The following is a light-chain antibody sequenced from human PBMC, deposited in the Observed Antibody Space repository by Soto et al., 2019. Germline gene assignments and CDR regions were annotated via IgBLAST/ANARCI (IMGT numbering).Light chain of an antibody. J-gene: IGLJ1*01. CDR1: SSNIGSNT. CDR3: ASWDDSLNGLYV. V-gene: IGLV1-44*01. Sequence: QSVLTQPPSASGTPGQGVTISCSGSSSNIGSNTVNWYQQVPGTAPKLLIYSNNQRPSGVPDRFSGSKSGTSASLAISGLQSEDEADYYYASWDDSLNGLYVFGTGTKVTVL. CDR2: SNN.